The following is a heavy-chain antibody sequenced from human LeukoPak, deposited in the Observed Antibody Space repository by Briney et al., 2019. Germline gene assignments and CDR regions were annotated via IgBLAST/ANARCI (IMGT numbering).Heavy chain of an antibody. Sequence: SETLSLTCTVSGGSISSSSYYWGWIRQPPGKGLEWIGSIYYSGSTYYNPSLKSRVTISVDTSKNQFSLKLSSVTAADTAVYYCARLVGYYGSGSYYKFDYWGQGTLVTVSS. V-gene: IGHV4-39*01. D-gene: IGHD3-10*01. CDR1: GGSISSSSYY. CDR2: IYYSGST. CDR3: ARLVGYYGSGSYYKFDY. J-gene: IGHJ4*02.